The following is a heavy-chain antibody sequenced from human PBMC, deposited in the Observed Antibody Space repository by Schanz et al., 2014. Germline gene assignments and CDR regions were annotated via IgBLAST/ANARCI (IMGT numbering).Heavy chain of an antibody. J-gene: IGHJ3*01. V-gene: IGHV3-53*01. Sequence: EVTLVESGGGLIQPGGSLRLSCAVSGFTVNTNYMSWVRPAPGKGLEWISSMYINSGSTQYADSVKGRFIISRDSSKNTLLLQMNSVRAEYTAVYFCARDGGRDGYNLAFDVWGQGTLVTVSS. CDR3: ARDGGRDGYNLAFDV. D-gene: IGHD5-12*01. CDR1: GFTVNTNY. CDR2: MYINSGST.